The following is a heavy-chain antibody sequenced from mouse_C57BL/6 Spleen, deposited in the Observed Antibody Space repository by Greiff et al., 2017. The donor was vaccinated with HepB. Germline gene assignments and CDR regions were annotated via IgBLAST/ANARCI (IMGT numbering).Heavy chain of an antibody. CDR1: GYSFTGYY. Sequence: VQLQQSGPELVKPGASVKISCKASGYSFTGYYMNWVKQSPEKSLEWIGEINPSTGGTTYNQKFKAKATLTVDKSSSTAYMQLKSLTSEDSAVYYCARGGDDPRAMDYWGQGTSVTVSS. CDR3: ARGGDDPRAMDY. J-gene: IGHJ4*01. D-gene: IGHD2-12*01. V-gene: IGHV1-42*01. CDR2: INPSTGGT.